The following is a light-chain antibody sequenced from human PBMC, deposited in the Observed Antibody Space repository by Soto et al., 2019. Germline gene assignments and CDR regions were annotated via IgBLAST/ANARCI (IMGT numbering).Light chain of an antibody. V-gene: IGKV3-20*01. CDR2: GAS. CDR1: ESISSSY. J-gene: IGKJ1*01. CDR3: QRYGSSTT. Sequence: PGERATLSCRATESISSSYLAWYQQKPGQAPRLLIYGASSRATDIPDRFIGSGSGTYFTLTISRLEPEDFAVYYCQRYGSSTTFGQGTKVDIK.